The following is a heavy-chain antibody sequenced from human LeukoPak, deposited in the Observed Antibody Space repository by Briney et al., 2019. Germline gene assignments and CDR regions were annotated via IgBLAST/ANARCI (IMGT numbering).Heavy chain of an antibody. D-gene: IGHD2-8*01. CDR1: GYTFTGCY. Sequence: ASVKVSCKASGYTFTGCYMHWVRQAPGQGLEWMGRINPNSGGTNYAQKFQGRVTMTRDTSISTAYMELSRLTSDDTAVYYCARDFTTYCSNGLCLDRNWFDPWGQGTLVTVSS. CDR2: INPNSGGT. J-gene: IGHJ5*02. CDR3: ARDFTTYCSNGLCLDRNWFDP. V-gene: IGHV1-2*06.